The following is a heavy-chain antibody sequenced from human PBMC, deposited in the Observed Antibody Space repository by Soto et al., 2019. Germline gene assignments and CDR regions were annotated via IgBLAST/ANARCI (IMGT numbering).Heavy chain of an antibody. V-gene: IGHV4-34*01. CDR2: INHSGST. Sequence: PSETLSLTCAVYGGSFSGYYWSWIRQPPGKGLEWIGEINHSGSTNYNPSLKSRVTISVDTSKNQFSLKLSSVTAADTAVYYCARGLRALVGVNYYYYMDVWGKGTTVTVSS. CDR3: ARGLRALVGVNYYYYMDV. CDR1: GGSFSGYY. J-gene: IGHJ6*03. D-gene: IGHD3-10*01.